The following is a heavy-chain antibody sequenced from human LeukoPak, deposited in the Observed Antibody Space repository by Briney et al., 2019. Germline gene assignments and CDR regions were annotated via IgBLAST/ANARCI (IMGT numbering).Heavy chain of an antibody. CDR2: IYPGDSDT. V-gene: IGHV5-51*01. Sequence: GESLKISCEGSGYSFTSYWIGWVRQLPGKGLEWMGIIYPGDSDTRYSPSFQGQVTISADKSISTAYLQWSSLKASDTAMYYCARHEGIVGATTTSFYGMDVWGQGTTVTVSS. D-gene: IGHD1-26*01. CDR1: GYSFTSYW. J-gene: IGHJ6*02. CDR3: ARHEGIVGATTTSFYGMDV.